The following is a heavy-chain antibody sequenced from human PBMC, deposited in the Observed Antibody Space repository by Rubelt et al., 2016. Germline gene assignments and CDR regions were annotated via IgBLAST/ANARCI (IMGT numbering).Heavy chain of an antibody. V-gene: IGHV5-51*01. Sequence: IEWMGIIYPGDSDTRYSPSFQGQVTISADKSISTAYLQWSSLKASDTAMYYCARRKVRDSSGYYHHGDWYFDLWGRGTLVTVSS. CDR2: IYPGDSDT. J-gene: IGHJ2*01. D-gene: IGHD3-22*01. CDR3: ARRKVRDSSGYYHHGDWYFDL.